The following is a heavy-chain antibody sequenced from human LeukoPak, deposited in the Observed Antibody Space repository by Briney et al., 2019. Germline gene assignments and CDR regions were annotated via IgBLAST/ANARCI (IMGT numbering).Heavy chain of an antibody. CDR2: ISSSSSTI. CDR3: ARERSYSYGFNAFDI. D-gene: IGHD5-18*01. V-gene: IGHV3-48*01. Sequence: GGSLRLSCAASGFTFSSYAMSWVRQAPGKGLEWVSYISSSSSTIYYADSVKGRFTISRDNSKNTLYLQMNSLRAEDTAVYYCARERSYSYGFNAFDIWGQGTMVTVSS. CDR1: GFTFSSYA. J-gene: IGHJ3*02.